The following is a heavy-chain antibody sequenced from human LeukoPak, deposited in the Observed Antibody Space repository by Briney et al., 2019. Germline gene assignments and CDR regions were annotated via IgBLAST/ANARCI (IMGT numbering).Heavy chain of an antibody. CDR3: ARVLFSYYYIDV. Sequence: ASVKVSCKASGYTFTGYYMHWVRQAPGQGLEWMGWINPNSGGTNYAQKFQGWVTMTRDTSISTAYMELSRLRSDDTAVYYCARVLFSYYYIDVWGKGTTVTVSS. V-gene: IGHV1-2*04. D-gene: IGHD3-10*02. CDR2: INPNSGGT. J-gene: IGHJ6*03. CDR1: GYTFTGYY.